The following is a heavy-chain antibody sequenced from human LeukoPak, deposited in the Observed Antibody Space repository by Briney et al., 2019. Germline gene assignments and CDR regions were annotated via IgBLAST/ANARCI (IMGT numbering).Heavy chain of an antibody. CDR1: GGTFSSYA. D-gene: IGHD3-10*01. CDR3: ARDLYGSGSYYHNWFDP. Sequence: SVKVSCKASGGTFSSYAISWVRQAPGQGLGWMGGIIPIFGTANYAQKFQGRVTITADESTSTAYMELSSLRSEDTAVYYCARDLYGSGSYYHNWFDPWGQGTLVTVSS. V-gene: IGHV1-69*13. J-gene: IGHJ5*02. CDR2: IIPIFGTA.